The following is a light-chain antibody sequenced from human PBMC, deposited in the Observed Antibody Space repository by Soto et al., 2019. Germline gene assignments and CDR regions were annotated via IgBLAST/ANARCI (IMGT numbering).Light chain of an antibody. V-gene: IGKV3-15*01. CDR1: QSINSD. J-gene: IGKJ2*01. Sequence: EIVMTQSPATLSLSPGERAALSCRASQSINSDLAWYQQKPGQPPRLLIYGASTRATGVPARFTGSESGSEFTLTISGLQSEDFPVYYCQQGHNWPLTFGQGTRLEI. CDR3: QQGHNWPLT. CDR2: GAS.